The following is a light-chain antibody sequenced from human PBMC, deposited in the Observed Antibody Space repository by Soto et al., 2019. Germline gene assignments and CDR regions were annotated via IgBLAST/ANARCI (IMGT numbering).Light chain of an antibody. CDR1: QNIVNK. J-gene: IGKJ3*01. CDR2: DAS. V-gene: IGKV3-15*01. CDR3: QQYNNWPPT. Sequence: EIVMTQSPVALSVSPGERATLSCRASQNIVNKLAWYQQQPGQAPRLLIHDASTRATGIPARFSGSGSGTEFTLTISSLQSEDFADYYCQQYNNWPPTFGPGTKVDIK.